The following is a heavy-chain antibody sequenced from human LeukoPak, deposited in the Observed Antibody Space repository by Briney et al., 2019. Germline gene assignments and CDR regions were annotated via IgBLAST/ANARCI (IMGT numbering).Heavy chain of an antibody. CDR2: INPNSGGT. CDR1: GYTFIANY. Sequence: ASVKVSCKASGYTFIANYVHWVRQAPGQGLEWMGSINPNSGGTHYAQKFQGRVTMTRDTSINTAYMELSSLGSDDTAVYYCARGEEDSGYDSGPQFDYWGQGTLVTVSS. J-gene: IGHJ4*02. CDR3: ARGEEDSGYDSGPQFDY. D-gene: IGHD5-12*01. V-gene: IGHV1-2*02.